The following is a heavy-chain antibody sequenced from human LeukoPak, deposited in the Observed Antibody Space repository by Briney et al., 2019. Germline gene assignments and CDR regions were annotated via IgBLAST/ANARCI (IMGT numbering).Heavy chain of an antibody. CDR1: GGSISSGGYY. D-gene: IGHD4-17*01. J-gene: IGHJ3*02. CDR3: ARDAAVVGDYGDPGGFDAFDI. Sequence: PSETLSLTCAVSGGSISSGGYYWSWIRQPPGKGLEWIGYIYYSGSTNYNPSLKSRVTISVDTSKNQFSLKLSSVTAADTAVYYCARDAAVVGDYGDPGGFDAFDIWGQGTMVTVSS. V-gene: IGHV4-61*08. CDR2: IYYSGST.